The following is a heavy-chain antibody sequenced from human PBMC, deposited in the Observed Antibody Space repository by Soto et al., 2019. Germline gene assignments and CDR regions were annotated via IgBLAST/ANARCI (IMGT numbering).Heavy chain of an antibody. CDR2: ISANGGSI. CDR3: ATRDVYNLALDY. Sequence: EVQLVESGGRLIQPGKSLRLSCAASGFTFDDYAMHWVRQVPGKGLEWVSGISANGGSIRYGDSVKGRFTISRDNAKNSLFLQMNSLRDEDTGIYYCATRDVYNLALDYWGRGTLVTVSS. J-gene: IGHJ4*02. CDR1: GFTFDDYA. V-gene: IGHV3-9*01. D-gene: IGHD1-1*01.